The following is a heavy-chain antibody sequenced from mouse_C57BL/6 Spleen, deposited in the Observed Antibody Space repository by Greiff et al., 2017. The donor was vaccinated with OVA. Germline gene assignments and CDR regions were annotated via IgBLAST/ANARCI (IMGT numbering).Heavy chain of an antibody. J-gene: IGHJ3*01. Sequence: QVQLQQPGAELVRPGSSVKLSCKASGYTFTSYWMHWVKQRPIQGLEWIGNIDPSDSETHYNQKFKDKATLTVDKSSSTAYMQLSSLTSEDSAVYYCAREGGYGNWGFAYWGQGTLVTVSA. CDR3: AREGGYGNWGFAY. CDR2: IDPSDSET. D-gene: IGHD2-1*01. V-gene: IGHV1-52*01. CDR1: GYTFTSYW.